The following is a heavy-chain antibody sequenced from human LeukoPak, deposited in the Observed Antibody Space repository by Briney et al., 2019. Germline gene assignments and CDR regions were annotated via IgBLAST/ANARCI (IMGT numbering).Heavy chain of an antibody. Sequence: GASVKVSCKASGYTFTSYYMHWVRQAPGQGLEWMGIINPSGGSTSYAQKFQGRVTMTRDTSTSTVYMELSSLGSEDTAVHFCAREGGYSYYFDYWGQGTLVTVSS. CDR2: INPSGGST. CDR1: GYTFTSYY. J-gene: IGHJ4*02. D-gene: IGHD5-18*01. CDR3: AREGGYSYYFDY. V-gene: IGHV1-46*01.